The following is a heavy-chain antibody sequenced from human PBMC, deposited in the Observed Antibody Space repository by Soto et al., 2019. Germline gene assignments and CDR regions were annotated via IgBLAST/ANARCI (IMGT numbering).Heavy chain of an antibody. CDR2: IWSDGKKE. J-gene: IGHJ6*02. Sequence: QTGGSLRLSCAASGFTFSDYAMYWVRQAPGKGLEWVAAIWSDGKKENYAQSTKGRFTISRDNSKNLLYLQVNILRSEDTAVYYCAKSQYFYGFGGMDVWGQGTTVTVSS. CDR1: GFTFSDYA. V-gene: IGHV3-33*03. CDR3: AKSQYFYGFGGMDV. D-gene: IGHD3-10*01.